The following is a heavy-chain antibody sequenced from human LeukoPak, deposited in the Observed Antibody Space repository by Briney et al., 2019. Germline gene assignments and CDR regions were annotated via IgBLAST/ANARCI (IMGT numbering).Heavy chain of an antibody. Sequence: GGSLRLSCAASGFTFSSYAMSWVRQAPGKGLEWVSAISGSGGSTYYADSVKGRFTISRDNSKNTLYLQMNSLRAEDTAVYYCAKDSGRLFRRIGYDSSGYYPFDYWGQGTLVTVSP. CDR2: ISGSGGST. CDR1: GFTFSSYA. CDR3: AKDSGRLFRRIGYDSSGYYPFDY. V-gene: IGHV3-23*01. D-gene: IGHD3-22*01. J-gene: IGHJ4*02.